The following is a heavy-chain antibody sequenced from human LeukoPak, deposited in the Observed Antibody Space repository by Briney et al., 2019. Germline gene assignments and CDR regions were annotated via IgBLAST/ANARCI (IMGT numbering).Heavy chain of an antibody. CDR1: GGSISSGSYY. V-gene: IGHV4-61*02. D-gene: IGHD5-18*01. Sequence: KPSETLSLTCTVSGGSISSGSYYWRWIRQPAGKGLEWIGRIYTSGSTNYNPFLTSRVTISVDPSKNQFSLKLSSVTAAHTAVYYCARDPMYSSDAFDIWGQGTMVTVSS. J-gene: IGHJ3*02. CDR3: ARDPMYSSDAFDI. CDR2: IYTSGST.